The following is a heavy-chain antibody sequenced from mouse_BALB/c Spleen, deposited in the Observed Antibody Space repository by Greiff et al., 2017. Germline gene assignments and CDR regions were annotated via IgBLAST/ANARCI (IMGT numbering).Heavy chain of an antibody. CDR1: GFNIKDTY. Sequence: VQLQQSGAELVKPGASVKLSCTASGFNIKDTYMHWVKQRPEQGLEWIGRIDPANGNTKYDPKFQGKATITADTSSNTAYLQLSSLTSEDTAVYYCARFAYYGNYADYWGQGTTLTVSS. J-gene: IGHJ2*01. CDR3: ARFAYYGNYADY. V-gene: IGHV14-3*02. CDR2: IDPANGNT. D-gene: IGHD2-10*01.